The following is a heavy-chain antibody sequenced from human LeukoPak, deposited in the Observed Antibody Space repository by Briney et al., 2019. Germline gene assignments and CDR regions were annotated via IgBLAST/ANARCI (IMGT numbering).Heavy chain of an antibody. CDR3: AGQLDDYYDSTGYYTGFIDY. D-gene: IGHD3-22*01. J-gene: IGHJ4*02. CDR1: GDSISSNSYY. Sequence: SETLSLTCTVSGDSISSNSYYWGWIRQPPGKGLEWVGSIYYSGNPFYNPSLKSRVTISVDPSKNQFPLSLDSVTAADTAVYYCAGQLDDYYDSTGYYTGFIDYWGPGTLVTVSS. V-gene: IGHV4-39*01. CDR2: IYYSGNP.